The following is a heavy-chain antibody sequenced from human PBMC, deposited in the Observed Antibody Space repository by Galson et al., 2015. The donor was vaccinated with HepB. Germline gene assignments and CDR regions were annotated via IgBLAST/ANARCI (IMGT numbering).Heavy chain of an antibody. CDR3: ARSHYYDSSPFDS. D-gene: IGHD3-22*01. V-gene: IGHV1-69*02. Sequence: VKVSCKASGGAFDKYNFNWVRPAPGQGLEWMGKIIPVLDITKYAQKFQGRVTITADTSTSTAYMELSSLRSDDTALYYCARSHYYDSSPFDSWGQGTLVTVSS. J-gene: IGHJ4*02. CDR2: IIPVLDIT. CDR1: GGAFDKYN.